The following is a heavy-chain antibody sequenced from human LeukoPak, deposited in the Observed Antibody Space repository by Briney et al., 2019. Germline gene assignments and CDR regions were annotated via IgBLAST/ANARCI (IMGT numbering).Heavy chain of an antibody. D-gene: IGHD3-10*01. CDR1: GFTFSTYT. CDR2: ISFDGRNK. Sequence: GGSLRLSCAASGFTFSTYTMHWVRQAPGKGLEWVAVISFDGRNKFYADSVKGRFTISRDDSKNTLHLQMNSLRAEDTAVYYCAKETLWFGELSAYYFDYWGQGTLVTVSS. V-gene: IGHV3-30*04. J-gene: IGHJ4*02. CDR3: AKETLWFGELSAYYFDY.